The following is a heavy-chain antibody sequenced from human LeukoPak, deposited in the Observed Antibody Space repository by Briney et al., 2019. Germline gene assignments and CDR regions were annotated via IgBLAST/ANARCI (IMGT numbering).Heavy chain of an antibody. CDR3: AREGGIGGYSYALGVDY. CDR1: GFTFSSYA. D-gene: IGHD5-18*01. J-gene: IGHJ4*02. CDR2: ISGSADIT. V-gene: IGHV3-23*01. Sequence: PGGSLSLSGAASGFTFSSYALSWVRQAQGKGLEWVSIISGSADITYYADSVRGRFTISRDNSKNTLFLQMNSLRAEDTAVYYCAREGGIGGYSYALGVDYWGQGTLVTVSS.